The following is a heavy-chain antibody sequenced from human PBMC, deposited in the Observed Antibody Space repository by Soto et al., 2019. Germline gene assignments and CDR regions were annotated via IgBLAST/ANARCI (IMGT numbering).Heavy chain of an antibody. Sequence: SETLSLTCTVSGGSISSYYWSWIRQPPGKGLEWIGYIYYSGSTNYNPSLKSRVTISVDTSKNQFSLKLSSVTAADTAVYYCARGHDSGGNGNFDYWGQGTLVTVSS. J-gene: IGHJ4*02. V-gene: IGHV4-59*01. CDR1: GGSISSYY. D-gene: IGHD4-17*01. CDR2: IYYSGST. CDR3: ARGHDSGGNGNFDY.